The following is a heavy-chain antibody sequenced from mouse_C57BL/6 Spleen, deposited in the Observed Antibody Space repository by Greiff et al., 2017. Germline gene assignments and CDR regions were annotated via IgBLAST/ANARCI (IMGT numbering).Heavy chain of an antibody. J-gene: IGHJ2*01. CDR2: INPNNGGT. V-gene: IGHV1-26*01. CDR3: ASDGDYGSSFDY. D-gene: IGHD1-1*01. CDR1: GYTFTDYY. Sequence: VQLQQSGPELVKPGASVKISCKASGYTFTDYYMNWVKQSHGKSLEWIGDINPNNGGTSYNQKFKGKATLTVDKSSSTAYMELRSLTSEDSAVYYCASDGDYGSSFDYWGQGTTLTVSS.